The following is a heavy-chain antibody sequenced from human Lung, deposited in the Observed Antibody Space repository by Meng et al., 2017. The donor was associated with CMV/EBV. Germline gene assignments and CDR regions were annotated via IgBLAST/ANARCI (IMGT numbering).Heavy chain of an antibody. CDR2: ISGSGGST. D-gene: IGHD3-10*01. V-gene: IGHV3-23*01. Sequence: LTCVASGFTFSSYAMSWVRQAPGKGLEWVSAISGSGGSTYYADSVKGPFTISRNNSKNTLYLQMNSVRAEDTAVYYSAKSEDWYGSGSPWDAFDIWGQGTMVTVAS. CDR3: AKSEDWYGSGSPWDAFDI. J-gene: IGHJ3*02. CDR1: GFTFSSYA.